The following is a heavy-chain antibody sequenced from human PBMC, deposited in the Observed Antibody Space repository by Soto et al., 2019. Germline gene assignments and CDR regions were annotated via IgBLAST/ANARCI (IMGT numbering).Heavy chain of an antibody. V-gene: IGHV3-23*01. D-gene: IGHD3-3*01. CDR3: AKGSKFTIFSPNDY. J-gene: IGHJ4*02. CDR1: GFTFSTYA. Sequence: EMQLLESGGGLVQPGGSLRLSCAASGFTFSTYAMTWVRQAPGKGLEWVSALSGNSGTTYSADSVKGRFTISRDNSRNTLYLQMSSPRAEDTALYYCAKGSKFTIFSPNDYWGQGTLVTVSS. CDR2: LSGNSGTT.